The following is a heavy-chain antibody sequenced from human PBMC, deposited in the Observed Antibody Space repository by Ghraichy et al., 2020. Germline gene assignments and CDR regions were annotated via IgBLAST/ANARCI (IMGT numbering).Heavy chain of an antibody. D-gene: IGHD2-15*01. CDR3: VRSRGGY. J-gene: IGHJ4*02. Sequence: GRSLRLSCAASGFTFIKYWMTWVRQAPGKGLEWVANIKQDGTERYYVDSVKGRFTISRDNAQNSVSLQMDSLRAEDTAVYYCVRSRGGYWGQGTLVTVSS. CDR2: IKQDGTER. V-gene: IGHV3-7*03. CDR1: GFTFIKYW.